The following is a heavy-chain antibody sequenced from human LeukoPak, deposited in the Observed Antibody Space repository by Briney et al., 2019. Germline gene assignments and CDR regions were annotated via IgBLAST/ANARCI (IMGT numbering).Heavy chain of an antibody. J-gene: IGHJ3*02. D-gene: IGHD1-26*01. CDR3: AGVVGVSPGNAFDI. Sequence: ASVKVSCKASGYTFNTYEISWVRQAPGQGLEWMGWISTHNGNRIYAQKFQGRVILTTDTSTSTAYMELRSLVSDDTAVFYCAGVVGVSPGNAFDIWGQGTMVTVSS. CDR1: GYTFNTYE. CDR2: ISTHNGNR. V-gene: IGHV1-18*01.